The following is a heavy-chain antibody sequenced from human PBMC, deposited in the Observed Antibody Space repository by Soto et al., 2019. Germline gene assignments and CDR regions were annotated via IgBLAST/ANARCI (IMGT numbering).Heavy chain of an antibody. CDR1: GFTLGTTD. V-gene: IGHV3-23*01. CDR3: VKNSGRFNT. J-gene: IGHJ5*02. CDR2: IDGSGGIT. Sequence: LRLSCAASGFTLGTTDMSWVRQAPGEGLEWVSTIDGSGGITYYADSVKGRFTISRDNSRNTVYLQMNSLRGDDTALYYCVKNSGRFNTWGQGGLVTASS. D-gene: IGHD3-10*01.